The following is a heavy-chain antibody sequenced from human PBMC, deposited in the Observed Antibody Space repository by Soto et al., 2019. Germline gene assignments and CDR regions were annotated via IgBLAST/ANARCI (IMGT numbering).Heavy chain of an antibody. J-gene: IGHJ6*02. CDR2: ISSSSSYT. D-gene: IGHD6-19*01. Sequence: WESLIRSCSSSWFTFSSNYMSFFRPPPGKGLEWVSYISSSSSYTNYADSVKGRFTISRDNAKNSLYLQMNSLRAEDTAVYYCARDLLQWRNPYGMDVWGQGTTVTVSS. CDR3: ARDLLQWRNPYGMDV. V-gene: IGHV3-11*06. CDR1: WFTFSSNY.